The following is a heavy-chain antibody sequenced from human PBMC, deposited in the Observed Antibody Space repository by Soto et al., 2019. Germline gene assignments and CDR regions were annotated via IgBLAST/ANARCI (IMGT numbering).Heavy chain of an antibody. J-gene: IGHJ6*03. D-gene: IGHD3-3*01. Sequence: PGGSLRLSCAASGFTFSSYAMSWVRQAPGKGLEWVSAISGSGGSTYYADSVKGRFTISRDNSKNTLYLQMNSLRAEDTAVYYCAKDASSIFGVVIAHYYYYMDVWGKGTTVTVSS. CDR3: AKDASSIFGVVIAHYYYYMDV. CDR1: GFTFSSYA. V-gene: IGHV3-23*01. CDR2: ISGSGGST.